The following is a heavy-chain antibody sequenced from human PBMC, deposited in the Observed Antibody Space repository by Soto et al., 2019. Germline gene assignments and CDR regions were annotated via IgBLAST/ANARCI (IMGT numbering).Heavy chain of an antibody. Sequence: EVQLLESGGGLVQPGGSLRLSCAVSGFIFSNYGMSWVRQAPGKGLEWVSPTSGSGDTTYYADSVKGRFTISRDNSKNTLYVQMNSLRAEDTALYYCAKDLGYDGSGIEIWGQGTLVTVSP. J-gene: IGHJ4*02. D-gene: IGHD3-10*01. V-gene: IGHV3-23*01. CDR1: GFIFSNYG. CDR2: TSGSGDTT. CDR3: AKDLGYDGSGIEI.